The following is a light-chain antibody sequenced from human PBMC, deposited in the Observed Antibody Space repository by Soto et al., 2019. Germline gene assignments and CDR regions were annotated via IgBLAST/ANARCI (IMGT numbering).Light chain of an antibody. V-gene: IGLV2-14*01. CDR1: RSDVGGYNY. CDR2: DVS. Sequence: QSVLTQPASVSGSPGQSITISCTGTRSDVGGYNYVSWYQQRPGKAPILMIYDVSYRPSGISNRFSGSKSGNTASLTISGLQAEDEADYYCSSYTSTSVVFGGGTKLTVL. J-gene: IGLJ2*01. CDR3: SSYTSTSVV.